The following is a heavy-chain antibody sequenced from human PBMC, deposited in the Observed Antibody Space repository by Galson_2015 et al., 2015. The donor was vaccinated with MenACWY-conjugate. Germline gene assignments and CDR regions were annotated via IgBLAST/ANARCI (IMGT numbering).Heavy chain of an antibody. CDR2: ISGGSRTI. D-gene: IGHD3-22*01. CDR3: ARNYYDSSGPSSY. V-gene: IGHV3-48*04. CDR1: GFSFSSYS. J-gene: IGHJ4*02. Sequence: SLRLSCAAPGFSFSSYSMSWVRQAPGKGLEWVSYISGGSRTINYADSVKGRFTISRDNAKNSLYLQMNSLRAEDTAVYYCARNYYDSSGPSSYWGQGTLVTVSS.